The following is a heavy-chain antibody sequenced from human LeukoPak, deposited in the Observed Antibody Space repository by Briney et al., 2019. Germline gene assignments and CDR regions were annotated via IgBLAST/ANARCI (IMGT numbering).Heavy chain of an antibody. Sequence: ASVKVSCKASGYTFTSYGISWVRQAPGQGLEWMGWISAYNGNTNYAQKLQGRVTMTTDTSTSTAYMELRSLRAEDTAVYYCARAVVGGKRIDYWGQGTLVTVSS. CDR3: ARAVVGGKRIDY. CDR1: GYTFTSYG. D-gene: IGHD1-26*01. J-gene: IGHJ4*02. CDR2: ISAYNGNT. V-gene: IGHV1-18*01.